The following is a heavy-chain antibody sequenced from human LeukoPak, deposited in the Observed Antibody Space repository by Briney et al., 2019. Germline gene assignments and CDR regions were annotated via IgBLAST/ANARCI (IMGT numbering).Heavy chain of an antibody. CDR2: ISSSSTHI. V-gene: IGHV3-21*01. D-gene: IGHD6-6*01. Sequence: GGSLRLSCAASGFTLSSYSMNWVRQAPGKGLEWVSYISSSSTHIYYADSVKGRFTISRDNARNSLYLQMNSLRAEDTAIYYCARSEHSSSSFDCWGQGTLVTVSS. J-gene: IGHJ4*02. CDR1: GFTLSSYS. CDR3: ARSEHSSSSFDC.